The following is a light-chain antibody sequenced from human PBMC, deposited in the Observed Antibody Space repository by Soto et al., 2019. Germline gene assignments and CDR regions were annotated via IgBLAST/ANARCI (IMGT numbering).Light chain of an antibody. V-gene: IGKV3-15*01. CDR1: QSVSSN. CDR3: QQYNNWPLT. Sequence: EILMTQSPVTLSVSAGERATLSCMASQSVSSNLAWYQQKPGQAPSLLIYGAFTRATGIPARFSGTGSGTEFTLTISSLQSEDFALYYCQQYNNWPLTFGQGTKVDIK. CDR2: GAF. J-gene: IGKJ1*01.